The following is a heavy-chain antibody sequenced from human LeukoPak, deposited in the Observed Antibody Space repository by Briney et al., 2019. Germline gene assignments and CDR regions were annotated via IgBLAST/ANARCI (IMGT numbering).Heavy chain of an antibody. V-gene: IGHV3-23*01. CDR1: GFTFSIDA. CDR3: AKAVDYDILTGLSRTPFDY. J-gene: IGHJ4*02. Sequence: GGSLRLSCAVSGFTFSIDAMNCVRQAPGKGVEWGSSISGGSDGTYYADSVKGLFTISRDNSKNTLYLQMNSLRAEDTAVYYCAKAVDYDILTGLSRTPFDYWGQGTLVTVSS. CDR2: ISGGSDGT. D-gene: IGHD3-9*01.